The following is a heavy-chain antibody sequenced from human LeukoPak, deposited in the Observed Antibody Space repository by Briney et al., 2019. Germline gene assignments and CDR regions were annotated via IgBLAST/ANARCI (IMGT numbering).Heavy chain of an antibody. V-gene: IGHV4-59*08. CDR1: GGSISSYD. J-gene: IGHJ2*01. D-gene: IGHD2-15*01. Sequence: SETLSLTCTVSGGSISSYDWSWIRQPPGKGLEWIGYIYYSGRTNYNPSLKSRVTISVDTSKNQFSLKLSSVTAADTAVHYCARGYCSGGTCYGYFDLWGRGTLVTVSS. CDR3: ARGYCSGGTCYGYFDL. CDR2: IYYSGRT.